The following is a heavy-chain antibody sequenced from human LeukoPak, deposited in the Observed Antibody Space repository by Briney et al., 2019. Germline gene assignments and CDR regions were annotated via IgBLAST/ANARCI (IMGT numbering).Heavy chain of an antibody. J-gene: IGHJ4*02. CDR2: ISAYNGNT. CDR3: ARVYYYDSSGYFDY. D-gene: IGHD3-22*01. V-gene: IGHV1-18*01. Sequence: GASVKVSCKPSGYTFTSYGISWVRQAPGQGLEWMGWISAYNGNTNYAQKLQGRVTMTTDTSTSTAYMELRSLRSDDTAVYYCARVYYYDSSGYFDYWGQGTLVTVSS. CDR1: GYTFTSYG.